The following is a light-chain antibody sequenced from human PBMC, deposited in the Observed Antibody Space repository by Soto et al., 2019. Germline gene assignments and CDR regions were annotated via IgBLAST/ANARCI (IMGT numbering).Light chain of an antibody. CDR2: TAS. J-gene: IGKJ4*01. CDR1: QTISSY. Sequence: DIQMTQSPSSLSASVGDRVTITCRASQTISSYLNWYQQKPGKAPKLLIYTASNLQSGVPSRFSGSGSGTDFTLTISSLQPEDFATYDCQQTYDAPALTFGGGTKVEIK. V-gene: IGKV1-39*01. CDR3: QQTYDAPALT.